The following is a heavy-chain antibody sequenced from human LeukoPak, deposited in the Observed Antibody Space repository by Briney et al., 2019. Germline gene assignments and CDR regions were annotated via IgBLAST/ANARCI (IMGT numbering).Heavy chain of an antibody. D-gene: IGHD2-15*01. CDR1: GGSISSGDYY. Sequence: PSQTLSLTCTVSGGSISSGDYYWSWIRQPPGKGLEWIGYIYYSGSTYYNPSLKSRVTISVDTSNNQFSLKLSSVTAADTAVYYCARGWGNYSPRWRYFDLWGRGTLVTVSS. CDR2: IYYSGST. V-gene: IGHV4-30-4*01. CDR3: ARGWGNYSPRWRYFDL. J-gene: IGHJ2*01.